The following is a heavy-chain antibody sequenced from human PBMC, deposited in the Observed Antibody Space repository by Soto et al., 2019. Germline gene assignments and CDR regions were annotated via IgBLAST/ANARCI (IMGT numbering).Heavy chain of an antibody. Sequence: EVQLVESGGGLVKPGGSLRLSCAASGFTFNSYGMNWVRQAPGKGLEWVSSISSGSSYIYYADSVKGRFTISRDNAKNPLYLQMNSLRAGDTAVYYCARDHTIPTADTWNHGVDVWCQGTTVTVSS. CDR1: GFTFNSYG. D-gene: IGHD6-13*01. CDR3: ARDHTIPTADTWNHGVDV. CDR2: ISSGSSYI. J-gene: IGHJ6*02. V-gene: IGHV3-21*01.